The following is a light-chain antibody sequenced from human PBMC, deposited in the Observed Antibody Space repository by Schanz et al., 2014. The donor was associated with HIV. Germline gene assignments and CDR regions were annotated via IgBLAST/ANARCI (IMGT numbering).Light chain of an antibody. V-gene: IGLV1-44*01. CDR2: NNN. J-gene: IGLJ2*01. Sequence: QSVLTQPPSTSGTPGQRVIISCSGSTSNIGSNTVNWYQQLPRTAPKLLIYNNNQRPSGVPDRISGSKSGASASLAISGLQSEDEADYHCAAWDDSLNGRVFGGGTKLTVL. CDR3: AAWDDSLNGRV. CDR1: TSNIGSNT.